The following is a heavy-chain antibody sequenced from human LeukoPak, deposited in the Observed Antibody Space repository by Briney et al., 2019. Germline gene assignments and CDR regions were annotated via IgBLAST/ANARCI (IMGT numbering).Heavy chain of an antibody. D-gene: IGHD1-26*01. J-gene: IGHJ4*02. Sequence: SETLSLTCTVSGGSVSSNAYYWAWIRQPPGKGLEWIGSIYSSVSTYYNPSLKSRVTISVDTSKNQFSLRLSSVTAADTALYYCAYSGSYGHLGYWGQGIPVTVSS. CDR2: IYSSVST. V-gene: IGHV4-39*01. CDR3: AYSGSYGHLGY. CDR1: GGSVSSNAYY.